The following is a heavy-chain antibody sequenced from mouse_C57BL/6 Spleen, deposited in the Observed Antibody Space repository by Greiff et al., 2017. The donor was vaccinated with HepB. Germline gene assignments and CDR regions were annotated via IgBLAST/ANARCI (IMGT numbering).Heavy chain of an antibody. V-gene: IGHV5-6*02. J-gene: IGHJ2*01. Sequence: EVKLVESGGDLVKPGGSLKLSCAASGFTFSSYGMSWVRQTPDKRLEWVATISSGGSYNYYPDSVKGRFTISRDNAKNTLYLQMSSLKSEDTAMYYCARRWDYSKDYFDYWGQGTTLTVSS. CDR1: GFTFSSYG. CDR3: ARRWDYSKDYFDY. D-gene: IGHD2-5*01. CDR2: ISSGGSYN.